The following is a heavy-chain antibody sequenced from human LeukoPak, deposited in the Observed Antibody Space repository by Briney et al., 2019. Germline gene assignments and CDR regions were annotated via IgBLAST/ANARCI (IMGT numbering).Heavy chain of an antibody. CDR1: GFSFSTYD. J-gene: IGHJ4*02. CDR2: ISTTGGYT. CDR3: AKKPATIKFPFDI. D-gene: IGHD5-24*01. Sequence: GXSLRLSCVGSGFSFSTYDMGWVRQTPGKGLEWVSAISTTGGYTEDADSVKGRFTISRDNSQNTLFLQMHSLRAEDTAVYYCAKKPATIKFPFDIWGQGTLVTVSP. V-gene: IGHV3-23*01.